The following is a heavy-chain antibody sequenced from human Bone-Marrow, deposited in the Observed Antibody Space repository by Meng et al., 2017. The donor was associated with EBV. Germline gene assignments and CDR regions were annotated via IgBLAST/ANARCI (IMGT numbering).Heavy chain of an antibody. CDR2: INHSGST. D-gene: IGHD5-12*01. Sequence: QVQRPKWGAGLLKPSEPLPLTCAVYGGSFSGYYWSWIRQPPGKGLEWIGEINHSGSTNYNPSLKSRVTISVDTSKNQFSLKLSSVTAADTAVYYCARGSGYDARYWGQGTLVTVSS. CDR1: GGSFSGYY. V-gene: IGHV4-34*01. CDR3: ARGSGYDARY. J-gene: IGHJ4*02.